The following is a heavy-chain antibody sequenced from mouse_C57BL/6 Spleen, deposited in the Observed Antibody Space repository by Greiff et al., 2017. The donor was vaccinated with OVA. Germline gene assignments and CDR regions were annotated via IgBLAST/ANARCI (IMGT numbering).Heavy chain of an antibody. Sequence: QVQLQQPGAELVRPGSSVKLSCKASGYTFTSYWMHWVKQRPIQGLEWIGNIDPSDSETHYNQQFKDKATLTVDKSSSTAYMQLSSLTSEDSAVYYCARSIYYGNPIDYWGQGTTLTVSS. CDR2: IDPSDSET. V-gene: IGHV1-52*01. J-gene: IGHJ2*01. CDR1: GYTFTSYW. CDR3: ARSIYYGNPIDY. D-gene: IGHD2-1*01.